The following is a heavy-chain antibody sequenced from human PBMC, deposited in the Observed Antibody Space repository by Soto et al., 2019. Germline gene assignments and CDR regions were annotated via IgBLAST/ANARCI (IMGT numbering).Heavy chain of an antibody. J-gene: IGHJ6*02. CDR1: GGALSDYY. CDR3: SRGRDQYQVAHV. V-gene: IGHV4-34*01. CDR2: IHPSGST. Sequence: PSETLSLTCAVYGGALSDYYWSWIRQSPGKGLGWIGEIHPSGSTDCNPSLKSRVTISRDTSKNQFSLKLPSVTAADTAVYFCSRGRDQYQVAHVWGPATTVPVSS. D-gene: IGHD2-2*01.